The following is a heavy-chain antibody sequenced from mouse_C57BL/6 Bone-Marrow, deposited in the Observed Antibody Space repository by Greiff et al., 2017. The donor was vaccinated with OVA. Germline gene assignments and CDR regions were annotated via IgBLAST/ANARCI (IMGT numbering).Heavy chain of an antibody. CDR3: ARPGYYGSSDYAMDY. CDR2: ISSGSSTI. J-gene: IGHJ4*01. CDR1: GFTFSDYG. D-gene: IGHD1-1*01. V-gene: IGHV5-17*01. Sequence: DVMLVESGGGLVKPGGSLKLSCAASGFTFSDYGMHWVRQAPEKGLEWVAYISSGSSTIYYADTVKGRFTISRDNAKNTLFLQMTSLRSEDTAMYYCARPGYYGSSDYAMDYWGQGTSVTVSS.